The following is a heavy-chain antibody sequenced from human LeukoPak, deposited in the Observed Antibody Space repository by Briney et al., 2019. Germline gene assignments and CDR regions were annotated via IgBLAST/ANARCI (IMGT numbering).Heavy chain of an antibody. CDR3: ARVGYCSSTSCYYYFDY. CDR2: IIPIFGTA. V-gene: IGHV1-69*01. J-gene: IGHJ4*02. Sequence: SVKVSCKASGGTFTSYAISWVRQAPGQGLEWMGGIIPIFGTANYAQKFQGRVTITADESTSTAYMELSSLRSEDTAVYYCARVGYCSSTSCYYYFDYWGQGTLVTVSS. D-gene: IGHD2-2*01. CDR1: GGTFTSYA.